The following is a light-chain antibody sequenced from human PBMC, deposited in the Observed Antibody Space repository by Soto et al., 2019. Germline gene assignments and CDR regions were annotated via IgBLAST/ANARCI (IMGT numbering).Light chain of an antibody. Sequence: SALTQPPSASGSPGQSVTISCTGTSSDVGGYNYVSWYQHHPGKAPKLIIYEVDERPSGVPDRFSGSKSGNTASLTVSGLQAEDEADYYCSSYVGSNNFPYVFGTGTKSPS. CDR2: EVD. CDR3: SSYVGSNNFPYV. J-gene: IGLJ1*01. CDR1: SSDVGGYNY. V-gene: IGLV2-8*01.